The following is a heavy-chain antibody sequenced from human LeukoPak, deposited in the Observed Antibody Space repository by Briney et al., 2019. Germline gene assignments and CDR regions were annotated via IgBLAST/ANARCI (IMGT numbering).Heavy chain of an antibody. J-gene: IGHJ4*02. V-gene: IGHV4-59*01. D-gene: IGHD5-18*01. CDR1: GGSISSYY. CDR3: ARVRYTAMVTIFDY. CDR2: IYYSGST. Sequence: SETLSLTCPVSGGSISSYYWSWIRQPPGKGLEWIGYIYYSGSTNYNPSLKSRVTISVDTSKNQFSLTLSSVTAADTAVYYCARVRYTAMVTIFDYWGQGTVVAVSS.